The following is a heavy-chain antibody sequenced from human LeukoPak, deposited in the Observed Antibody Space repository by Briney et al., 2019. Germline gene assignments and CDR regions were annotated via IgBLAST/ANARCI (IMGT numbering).Heavy chain of an antibody. CDR3: ARDHGDFVGVRVGFDS. CDR1: GYTFTNYA. CDR2: ISGYNGNT. V-gene: IGHV1-18*01. Sequence: ASVKVSCKASGYTFTNYAISWVRQAPGQGLEWVARISGYNGNTDYAQKVKDRLTVPADTSTAYLEMRGLTSDDTAVYYCARDHGDFVGVRVGFDSWGQGTLVTVCS. D-gene: IGHD4-17*01. J-gene: IGHJ4*02.